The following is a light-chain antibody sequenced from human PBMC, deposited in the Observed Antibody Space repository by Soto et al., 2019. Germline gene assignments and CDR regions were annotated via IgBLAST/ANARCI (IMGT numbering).Light chain of an antibody. CDR2: EDT. Sequence: QSALTQPASVSGSPGQSITIACTGTNSDVGSYDLVSWYQQHPDKAPKLVIYEDTKRPSGVSDRFSGSKTGNLASLIISGLQAEDEADYYCCSYAGGGTWVFGGGTKLTVL. V-gene: IGLV2-23*01. J-gene: IGLJ3*02. CDR1: NSDVGSYDL. CDR3: CSYAGGGTWV.